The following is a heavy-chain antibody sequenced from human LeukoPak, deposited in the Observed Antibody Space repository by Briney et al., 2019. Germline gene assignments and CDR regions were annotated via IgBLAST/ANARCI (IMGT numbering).Heavy chain of an antibody. CDR3: ARAKTPPTVPSVGFDY. Sequence: PSETLSLTCTVSGGSISSYYWSWIRQPPGKGLEWIGYIYYSGSTNYNPSLKSRVTISVDTSKNQFSLKLSSVTAADTAVYYCARAKTPPTVPSVGFDYWGQGTLVTVSS. CDR1: GGSISSYY. V-gene: IGHV4-59*01. J-gene: IGHJ4*02. D-gene: IGHD4-17*01. CDR2: IYYSGST.